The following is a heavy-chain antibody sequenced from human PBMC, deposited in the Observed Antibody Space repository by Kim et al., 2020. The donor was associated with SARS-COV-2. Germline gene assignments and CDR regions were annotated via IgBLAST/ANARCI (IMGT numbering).Heavy chain of an antibody. D-gene: IGHD1-26*01. Sequence: ADAVRGRFTISRDNAKNTMYLQMNSLRAEDTAVYYCAKGYHGGSYFSSDYWGQGTLVTVSS. V-gene: IGHV3-23*01. J-gene: IGHJ4*02. CDR3: AKGYHGGSYFSSDY.